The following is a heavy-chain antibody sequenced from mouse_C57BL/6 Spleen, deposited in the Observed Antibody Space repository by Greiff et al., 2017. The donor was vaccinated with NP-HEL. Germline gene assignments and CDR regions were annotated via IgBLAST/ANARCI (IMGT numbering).Heavy chain of an antibody. CDR2: IDPENGDT. V-gene: IGHV14-4*01. CDR3: TTLITTVVAHDD. Sequence: EVKLMESGAELVRPGASVKLSCTASGFNIKDDYMHWVKQRPEQGLEWIGWIDPENGDTEYASKFQGKATITADTSSNTAYLQLSSLTSEDTAVYYCTTLITTVVAHDDWGQGTTLTVSS. D-gene: IGHD1-1*01. J-gene: IGHJ2*01. CDR1: GFNIKDDY.